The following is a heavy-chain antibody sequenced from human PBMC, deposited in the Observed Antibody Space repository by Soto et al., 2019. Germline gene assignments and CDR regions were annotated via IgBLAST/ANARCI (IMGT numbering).Heavy chain of an antibody. D-gene: IGHD3-22*01. CDR3: ARSDGYDSSGYQDRTGLDY. V-gene: IGHV4-34*01. CDR1: GGSFSGYY. CDR2: INHSGST. J-gene: IGHJ4*02. Sequence: PSETLSLTCAVYGGSFSGYYWSWIRQPPGKGLEWIGEINHSGSTNYNPSLKSRVTISVDTSKNQFSLKLSSVTAADTAVYYCARSDGYDSSGYQDRTGLDYWGQGTLVTV.